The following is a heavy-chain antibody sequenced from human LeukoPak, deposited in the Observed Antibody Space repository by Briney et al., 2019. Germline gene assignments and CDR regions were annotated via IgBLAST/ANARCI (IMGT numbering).Heavy chain of an antibody. D-gene: IGHD2-8*01. CDR1: GYTFTSYG. Sequence: ASVTVSCKASGYTFTSYGISWVRQAPGQGLEWMGWISAYNGNTNYAQKLQGRVTMTTDTSTSTAYMELRSLRSDDTAVYYCARVEGGNIVLMVYASYYFDYWGQGTLVTVSS. CDR3: ARVEGGNIVLMVYASYYFDY. J-gene: IGHJ4*02. CDR2: ISAYNGNT. V-gene: IGHV1-18*01.